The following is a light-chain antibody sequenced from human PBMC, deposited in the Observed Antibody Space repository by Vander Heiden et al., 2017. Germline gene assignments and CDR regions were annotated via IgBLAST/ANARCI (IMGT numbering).Light chain of an antibody. Sequence: DIQMTQSQSSLSASVVDLVTITCRARQDVSNYLAWYQQKPGKVPEVLIYPASPLQSGVPSRFRGRGSGTDFTLTISSLQPEDVATYYCQNYDSVPHTFGQGTKVEIK. CDR3: QNYDSVPHT. J-gene: IGKJ1*01. V-gene: IGKV1-27*01. CDR1: QDVSNY. CDR2: PAS.